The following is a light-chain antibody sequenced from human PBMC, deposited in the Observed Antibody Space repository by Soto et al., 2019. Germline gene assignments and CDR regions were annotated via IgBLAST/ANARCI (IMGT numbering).Light chain of an antibody. Sequence: DIQVTQAPSTLSGSLRDRVTITGLVSHTIYSWLAWYQQKPGKAPKLLIYKASNLEYGVPARFSGSGSGTEFTLAISSVEAEDVAAYYCKQDKSYSWTFGQGTKVDIK. CDR1: HTIYSW. CDR3: KQDKSYSWT. V-gene: IGKV1-5*03. CDR2: KAS. J-gene: IGKJ1*01.